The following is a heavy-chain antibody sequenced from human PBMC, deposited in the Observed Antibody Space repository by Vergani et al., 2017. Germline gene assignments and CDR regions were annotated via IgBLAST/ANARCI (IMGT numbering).Heavy chain of an antibody. V-gene: IGHV4-34*01. CDR3: ASIARAPTRSNPPPDY. CDR1: GGSFSDYY. Sequence: QVQLQEWGAGLLKTSETLSLTCGVSGGSFSDYYWSWIRQAPGMGLEWIGEVNHGGSTNYNPSLKSRVSISVDTSKNQFSLQLTSVTAADSALYFCASIARAPTRSNPPPDYWCQGILVTVSS. CDR2: VNHGGST. D-gene: IGHD6-13*01. J-gene: IGHJ4*02.